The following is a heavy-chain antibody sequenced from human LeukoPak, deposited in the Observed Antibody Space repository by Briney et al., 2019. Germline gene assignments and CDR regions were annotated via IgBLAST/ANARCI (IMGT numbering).Heavy chain of an antibody. D-gene: IGHD1-7*01. V-gene: IGHV4-34*01. CDR3: ARYNWNYASPWFDP. CDR2: INHSGST. J-gene: IGHJ5*02. Sequence: SETLSLTCAVYGGSFSVYYWSWIRQPPGKGLEWIGEINHSGSTNYNPSLKSRVTISVDTSKNQFSLKLSSVTAADTAVYYCARYNWNYASPWFDPWGQGTLVTVSS. CDR1: GGSFSVYY.